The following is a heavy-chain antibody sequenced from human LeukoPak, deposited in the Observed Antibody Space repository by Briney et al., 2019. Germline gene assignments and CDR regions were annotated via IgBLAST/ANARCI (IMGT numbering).Heavy chain of an antibody. J-gene: IGHJ4*02. Sequence: GGSLRLSCTTSGFTFSSQDMHWVRQAPGKGLEWVAFTRYDESDKYYADSVEGRFTISRDNSKNTLYLQLTSLSPEDTAMYYCAKPDVAVDWGAYWGQGTLVTVSS. CDR1: GFTFSSQD. CDR3: AKPDVAVDWGAY. D-gene: IGHD3-9*01. CDR2: TRYDESDK. V-gene: IGHV3-30*02.